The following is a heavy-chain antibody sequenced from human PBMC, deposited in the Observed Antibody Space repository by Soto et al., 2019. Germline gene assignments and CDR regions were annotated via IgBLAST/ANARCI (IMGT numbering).Heavy chain of an antibody. V-gene: IGHV4-59*01. Sequence: SETLSLTCTVSGASISRYYWSWIRQSPGKGLEWIGYMYYSGNANYNPSLRSRITISVDTSENQVVLTLANMDPVDTATYYCSRETMAGGDGNFDYWGQGIRVTVSS. CDR3: SRETMAGGDGNFDY. CDR1: GASISRYY. J-gene: IGHJ4*02. CDR2: MYYSGNA. D-gene: IGHD3-10*01.